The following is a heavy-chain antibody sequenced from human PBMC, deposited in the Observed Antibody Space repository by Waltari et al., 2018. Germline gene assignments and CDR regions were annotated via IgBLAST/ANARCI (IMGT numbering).Heavy chain of an antibody. CDR1: GLTIKVQY. Sequence: QVQLEQMGAGLVKSSVTTTLSARMCGLTIKVQYWSWIRQSPEKGLEWIGGINDGGSSNYNPSLKGRALGSIDTSRRQFSLKLTSVAAADTAIYYCARAALDSSSPFEYWGQGTPVTVS. J-gene: IGHJ4*02. CDR3: ARAALDSSSPFEY. V-gene: IGHV4-34*01. CDR2: INDGGSS. D-gene: IGHD3-22*01.